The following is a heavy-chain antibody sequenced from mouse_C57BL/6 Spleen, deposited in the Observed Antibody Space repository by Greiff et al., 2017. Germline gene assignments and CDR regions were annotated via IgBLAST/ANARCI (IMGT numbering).Heavy chain of an antibody. CDR3: ARSLTDDGGTWFAY. V-gene: IGHV1-82*01. CDR1: GYAFSSSW. D-gene: IGHD2-3*01. J-gene: IGHJ3*01. Sequence: QVQLQQSGPELVKPGASVKISCKASGYAFSSSWMNWVKQRPGKGLEWIGRIYPGDGDTNYNGKFKGKATLTADKSSSTAYMQLSSLTSEDSAVYFCARSLTDDGGTWFAYGGQGTLGTVSA. CDR2: IYPGDGDT.